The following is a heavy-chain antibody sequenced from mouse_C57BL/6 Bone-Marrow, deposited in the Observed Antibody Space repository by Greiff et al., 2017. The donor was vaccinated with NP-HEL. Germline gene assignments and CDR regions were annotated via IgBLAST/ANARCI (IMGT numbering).Heavy chain of an antibody. V-gene: IGHV3-6*01. CDR2: ISYDGSN. CDR3: ARDYTPYYAMDY. Sequence: EVQLQQSGPGLVKPSQSLSLTCSVTGYSITSGYYWNWIRQFPGNKLEWMGYISYDGSNNYNPSLKNRISITRDTSKNQFFLKLNSVTTEDTATYYCARDYTPYYAMDYWGQGTSVTVSS. CDR1: GYSITSGYY. J-gene: IGHJ4*01. D-gene: IGHD2-12*01.